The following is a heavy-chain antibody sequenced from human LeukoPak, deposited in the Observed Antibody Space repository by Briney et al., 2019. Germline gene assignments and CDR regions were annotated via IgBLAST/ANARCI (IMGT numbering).Heavy chain of an antibody. CDR1: GFTFSSYA. V-gene: IGHV3-23*01. J-gene: IGHJ4*02. Sequence: LSLSCAASGFTFSSYAMSWVRQAPGKGLEWVSTISGSGGTTYYTDSVKGRFTISRDNSKNTLYLQMNSLRAEDTAIYYCDEYSGGYWGQGILVTVSS. CDR2: ISGSGGTT. D-gene: IGHD3-10*01. CDR3: DEYSGGY.